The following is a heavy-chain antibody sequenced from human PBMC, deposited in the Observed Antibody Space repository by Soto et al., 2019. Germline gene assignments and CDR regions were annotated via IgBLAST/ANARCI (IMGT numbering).Heavy chain of an antibody. CDR3: ASGWLGGAVAGKFYYGMDV. V-gene: IGHV1-69*13. D-gene: IGHD6-19*01. Sequence: SVKVSCKASGGTFSSYAISWVRQAPGQGLEWMGGIIPIFGTANYAQKFQGRVTITADESTSTAYMELSSLRSEDTAVYYCASGWLGGAVAGKFYYGMDVWGQGTTVTVSS. CDR1: GGTFSSYA. CDR2: IIPIFGTA. J-gene: IGHJ6*02.